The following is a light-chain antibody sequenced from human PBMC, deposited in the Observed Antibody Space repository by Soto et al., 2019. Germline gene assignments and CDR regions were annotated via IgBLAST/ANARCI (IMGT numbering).Light chain of an antibody. Sequence: DIQLTQSPSFLSASVGDRITITCRASQGISSNLAWYQQRPGKAPNLLIYAASTLQSGVPSRFSGSGSETEFTLTVSSLQPEDFATYYCQQLNDYPITFGQGTRLEIK. CDR3: QQLNDYPIT. V-gene: IGKV1-9*01. CDR2: AAS. CDR1: QGISSN. J-gene: IGKJ5*01.